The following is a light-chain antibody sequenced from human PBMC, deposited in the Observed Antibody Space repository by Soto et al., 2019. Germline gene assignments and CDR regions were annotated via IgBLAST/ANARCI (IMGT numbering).Light chain of an antibody. Sequence: EVVMTQSPATLSMSPGERATLSCRASQSVSSSLAWYQQKPGQAPRLLIYGASTRATGIPDRFSGSGSETEVTLTISSLQAEDFGIYYCQQYNNWWTFGQGTKVEIK. CDR1: QSVSSS. CDR2: GAS. V-gene: IGKV3-15*01. CDR3: QQYNNWWT. J-gene: IGKJ1*01.